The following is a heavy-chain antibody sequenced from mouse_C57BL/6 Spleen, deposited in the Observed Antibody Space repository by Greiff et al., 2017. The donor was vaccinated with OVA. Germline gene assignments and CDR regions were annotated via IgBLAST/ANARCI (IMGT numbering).Heavy chain of an antibody. J-gene: IGHJ1*03. Sequence: EVQLQESGPGLVKPSQSLSLTCSVTGYSITSGYYWNWIRQFPGNKLEWMGYISYDGSNKYNPSLKNRISITRDTSKNQFFLKLNSVTTEDTATYYCARARDWDGWYFDVWGTGTTVTVSS. V-gene: IGHV3-6*01. CDR2: ISYDGSN. D-gene: IGHD4-1*01. CDR3: ARARDWDGWYFDV. CDR1: GYSITSGYY.